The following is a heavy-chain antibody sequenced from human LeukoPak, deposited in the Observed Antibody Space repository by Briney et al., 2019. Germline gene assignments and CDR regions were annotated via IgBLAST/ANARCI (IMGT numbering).Heavy chain of an antibody. J-gene: IGHJ5*02. D-gene: IGHD2-15*01. CDR3: ARVVVVAATLDNWFDP. CDR1: GGSISSNTYF. CDR2: IRYSGST. Sequence: PSETLSLTCNVSGGSISSNTYFWGWIRRPPGKGLEWIGSIRYSGSTYYNPSLKSRVTMSVDTSKNQFSLKLSSVTAADTAVYYCARVVVVAATLDNWFDPWGQGTLVTVSS. V-gene: IGHV4-39*07.